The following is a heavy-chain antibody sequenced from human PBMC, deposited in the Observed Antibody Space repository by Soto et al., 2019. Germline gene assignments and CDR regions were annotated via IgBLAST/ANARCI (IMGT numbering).Heavy chain of an antibody. Sequence: QITLKESGPTLVKPTQTLTLTCTFSGVSLTSSGMSVGWIRQPPGKALEWLALIYWDDNQRYSPSLRGRLTVTKDTYKNHVVLTMTNMDAVDTATYYCAHRHTSVAGAFDYWGQGTLVTVS. CDR3: AHRHTSVAGAFDY. V-gene: IGHV2-5*02. D-gene: IGHD6-19*01. CDR1: GVSLTSSGMS. CDR2: IYWDDNQ. J-gene: IGHJ4*02.